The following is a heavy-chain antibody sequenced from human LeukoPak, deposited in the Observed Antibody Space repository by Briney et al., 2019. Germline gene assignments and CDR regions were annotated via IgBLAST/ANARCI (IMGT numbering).Heavy chain of an antibody. Sequence: GGSLRLSCAAAGFTFSHYGMNWVRRAPGKGLEWVAVIYPDGTNKYYGDSVKGRFTMSSNDSGNTVYLQKKSLRTEDTGVYYCAKDAQRGFDYSNSLEYWGQGTPVTVST. CDR3: AKDAQRGFDYSNSLEY. CDR2: IYPDGTNK. J-gene: IGHJ4*02. D-gene: IGHD4-11*01. CDR1: GFTFSHYG. V-gene: IGHV3-33*06.